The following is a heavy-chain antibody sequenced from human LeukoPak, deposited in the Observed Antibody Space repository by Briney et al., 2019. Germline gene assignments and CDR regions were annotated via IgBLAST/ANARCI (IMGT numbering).Heavy chain of an antibody. J-gene: IGHJ2*01. CDR2: ISGSGGST. Sequence: GGPLRLSCAASGFTFSSYAMSWVRQAPGKGLEWVSAISGSGGSTYFADSVKGRFTISRDNSKNTLYLQMNSLRAEDPAVYYCAKEVVVVVAATRGWYFDLWGRGTLVTVSS. V-gene: IGHV3-23*01. CDR1: GFTFSSYA. D-gene: IGHD2-15*01. CDR3: AKEVVVVVAATRGWYFDL.